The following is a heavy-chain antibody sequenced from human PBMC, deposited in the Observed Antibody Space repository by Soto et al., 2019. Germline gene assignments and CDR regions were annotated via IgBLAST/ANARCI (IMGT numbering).Heavy chain of an antibody. J-gene: IGHJ6*02. CDR3: TTVYCSSTSCSKYYYYYDMDV. CDR1: GFTFSNAW. Sequence: GGSLRLSCAASGFTFSNAWMSWVRQAPGKGLEWVGRIKSKTDGGTTDYAAPVKGRFTISRDDSKNTLYLQMNSLKTEDTAVYYCTTVYCSSTSCSKYYYYYDMDVWGQGTTVTVSS. V-gene: IGHV3-15*01. CDR2: IKSKTDGGTT. D-gene: IGHD2-2*01.